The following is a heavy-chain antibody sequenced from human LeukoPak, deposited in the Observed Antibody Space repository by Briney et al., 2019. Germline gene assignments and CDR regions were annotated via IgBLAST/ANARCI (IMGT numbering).Heavy chain of an antibody. D-gene: IGHD1-26*01. CDR1: GFMLSSYW. CDR2: IKQDGNEK. Sequence: PGGSLRLSCAASGFMLSSYWMTWVRQAPGKGLEWVANIKQDGNEKYYVDSVKGRFTISRDNAKNSVYLQMNSLRAEDTAVYYCARDWGEWEPRKIDYWGQGTLVTVS. CDR3: ARDWGEWEPRKIDY. J-gene: IGHJ4*02. V-gene: IGHV3-7*01.